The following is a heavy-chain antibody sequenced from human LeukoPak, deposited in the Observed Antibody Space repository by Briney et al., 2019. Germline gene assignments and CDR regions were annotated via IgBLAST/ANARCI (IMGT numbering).Heavy chain of an antibody. CDR1: GDSLSSSY. Sequence: SETLSLTCTVSGDSLSSSYWSWVRQPAGKGLEWIGRIYTSGYTNYNPSLKGRVTMSVDTSKNQFSLKLTSVTDADAAVYYCARSACSGGSCYSQRGAFDIWGQGTMVIVSS. CDR2: IYTSGYT. V-gene: IGHV4-4*07. J-gene: IGHJ3*02. D-gene: IGHD2-15*01. CDR3: ARSACSGGSCYSQRGAFDI.